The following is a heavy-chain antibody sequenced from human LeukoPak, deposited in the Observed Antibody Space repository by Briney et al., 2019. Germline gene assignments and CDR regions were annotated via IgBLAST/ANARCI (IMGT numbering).Heavy chain of an antibody. CDR2: INHSGST. J-gene: IGHJ5*02. CDR1: GGSFSGYY. V-gene: IGHV4-34*01. Sequence: MASETLSLTCAVYGGSFSGYYWSWIRQPPGKGLEWIGEINHSGSTNYNPSLKSRVTISVDTSKNQFSLKLSSVTAADTAVYYCARLATSDFWSGYYSNWFDPWGQGTLVTVSS. D-gene: IGHD3-3*01. CDR3: ARLATSDFWSGYYSNWFDP.